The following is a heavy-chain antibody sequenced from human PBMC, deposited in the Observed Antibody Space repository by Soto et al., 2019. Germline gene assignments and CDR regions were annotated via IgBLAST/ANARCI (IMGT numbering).Heavy chain of an antibody. CDR1: GFTFSSYA. V-gene: IGHV3-23*01. CDR3: AKDTRGILRFDYYYYYGMDV. D-gene: IGHD3-3*01. CDR2: ISGSGGST. J-gene: IGHJ6*02. Sequence: PGGSLRLSCAASGFTFSSYAMSWVRQAPGKGLEWVSAISGSGGSTYYTDSVKGRFTISRDNSKNTLYLQMNSLRAEDTAVYYCAKDTRGILRFDYYYYYGMDVWGQGTTVTVSS.